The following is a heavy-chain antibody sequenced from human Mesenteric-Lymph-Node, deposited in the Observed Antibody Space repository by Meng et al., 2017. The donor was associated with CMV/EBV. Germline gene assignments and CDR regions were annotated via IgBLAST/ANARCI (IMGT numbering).Heavy chain of an antibody. CDR2: ISTIGEFT. D-gene: IGHD3-3*01. J-gene: IGHJ4*02. Sequence: GGSLRLSCAASGFTFIHYVMDWVRQAPGKGLEWVASISTIGEFTYYTDSVKGRFAISRDNSKNTLYLQLNSLRVEDTAVYYCAERPGSGYYSRYYFDYWGQGALVTVSS. CDR3: AERPGSGYYSRYYFDY. V-gene: IGHV3-23*01. CDR1: GFTFIHYV.